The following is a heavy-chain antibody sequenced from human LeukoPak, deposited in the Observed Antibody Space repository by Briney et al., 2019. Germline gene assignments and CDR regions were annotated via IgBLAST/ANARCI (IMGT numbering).Heavy chain of an antibody. Sequence: ASVKVSRKASGYTFTSYGIHWVRQAPGQRLEWMGWINAGNDDTKNSQKFQGRVTITSDTSASTAYLELSSLRSEDTAIYYCARDQGYTYAYKYWGQGTLVTVSS. D-gene: IGHD5-18*01. CDR3: ARDQGYTYAYKY. V-gene: IGHV1-3*01. CDR1: GYTFTSYG. J-gene: IGHJ4*02. CDR2: INAGNDDT.